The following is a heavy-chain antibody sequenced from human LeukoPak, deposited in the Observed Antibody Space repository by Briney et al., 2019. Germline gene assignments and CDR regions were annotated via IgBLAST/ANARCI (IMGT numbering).Heavy chain of an antibody. CDR1: GYTFTSYY. CDR3: ARDGPYDILTGYYPRPRAFDY. V-gene: IGHV1-46*01. Sequence: GASVKVSCKASGYTFTSYYMHWVRQAPGQGLEWMGIINPSGGSTSYAQKFQGRVTMTRDTSTSTVYMELSSLRSEDTAVYYCARDGPYDILTGYYPRPRAFDYWGQGTLVTVSS. CDR2: INPSGGST. J-gene: IGHJ4*02. D-gene: IGHD3-9*01.